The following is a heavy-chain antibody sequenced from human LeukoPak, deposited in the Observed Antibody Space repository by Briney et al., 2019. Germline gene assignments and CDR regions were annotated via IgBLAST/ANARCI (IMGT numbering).Heavy chain of an antibody. Sequence: GGSLSHSCAACGFTFSIYSLGWVRQAPGKGLEWVANTKQDESEKYYVDSVKGRFTISRDNAKNSLYLQMNSLRDEDTAVYYCARDLTGALHYWGQGTLVTVSS. V-gene: IGHV3-7*05. CDR3: ARDLTGALHY. J-gene: IGHJ4*02. D-gene: IGHD3-9*01. CDR2: TKQDESEK. CDR1: GFTFSIYS.